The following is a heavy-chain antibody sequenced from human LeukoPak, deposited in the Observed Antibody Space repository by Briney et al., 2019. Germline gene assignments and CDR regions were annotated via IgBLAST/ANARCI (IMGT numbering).Heavy chain of an antibody. CDR1: GGSFSGYY. Sequence: PSETLSLTCAVYGGSFSGYYWSWIRQPPGKGLEWIGEINHSGSTNYNPSLKSRVTISVDTSKNQFSLKLSSVTAADTAVYYRARGSLADYWGQGTLVTVSS. CDR3: ARGSLADY. V-gene: IGHV4-34*01. J-gene: IGHJ4*02. CDR2: INHSGST.